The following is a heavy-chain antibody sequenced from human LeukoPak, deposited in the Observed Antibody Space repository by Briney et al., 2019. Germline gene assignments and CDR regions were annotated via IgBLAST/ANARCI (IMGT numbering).Heavy chain of an antibody. CDR1: RFTFSSYG. D-gene: IGHD1-26*01. CDR3: ARDAGGGSYLDY. CDR2: ISYDGSKK. V-gene: IGHV3-30*03. J-gene: IGHJ4*02. Sequence: GGSLRLSCAASRFTFSSYGMHWVRQAPGKGLEWVAVISYDGSKKYYADSVKGRFTISRGNSKNTLYLQMNSLRSEDTAVYYCARDAGGGSYLDYWGQGTLVTVSS.